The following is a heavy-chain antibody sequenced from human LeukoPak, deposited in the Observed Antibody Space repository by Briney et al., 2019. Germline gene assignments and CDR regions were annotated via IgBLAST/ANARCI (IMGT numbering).Heavy chain of an antibody. CDR3: ARAVDYYDSSGYYNFDY. Sequence: SVKVSCKASGYTFTSYYMHWVRQAPGQGLEWMGGIIPIFGTANYAQKFQGRVTITADESTSTAYMELSSLRSEDTAVYYCARAVDYYDSSGYYNFDYWGQGTLVTVSS. CDR1: GYTFTSYY. J-gene: IGHJ4*02. CDR2: IIPIFGTA. V-gene: IGHV1-69*13. D-gene: IGHD3-22*01.